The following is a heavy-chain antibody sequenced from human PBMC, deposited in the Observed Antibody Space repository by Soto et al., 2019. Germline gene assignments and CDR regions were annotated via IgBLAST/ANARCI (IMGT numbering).Heavy chain of an antibody. D-gene: IGHD3-3*01. CDR2: INPNSGGT. CDR1: GYTFTGYY. V-gene: IGHV1-2*02. Sequence: ASVKVSCKASGYTFTGYYMHWVRQAPGQGLEWMGWINPNSGGTDYAQKFQGRVTMTRDTSISTAYMELSRLRSDDTAVYYCARSEPTIFGVVIIGFFDYWGQGTLVTVSS. CDR3: ARSEPTIFGVVIIGFFDY. J-gene: IGHJ4*02.